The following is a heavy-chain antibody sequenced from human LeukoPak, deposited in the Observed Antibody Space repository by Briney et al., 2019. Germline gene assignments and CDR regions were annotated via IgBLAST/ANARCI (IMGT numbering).Heavy chain of an antibody. D-gene: IGHD3-16*02. CDR1: GGSISSGGYS. CDR2: IYYSGST. J-gene: IGHJ4*02. Sequence: SQTLSLTCAVSGGSISSGGYSWSWIRLPPGKGLEWIGYIYYSGSTNYNPSLKSRVTISVDTSKNQFSLKLSSVTAADTAVYYCARHRYGEFDYWGQGTLVTVSS. V-gene: IGHV4-30-4*07. CDR3: ARHRYGEFDY.